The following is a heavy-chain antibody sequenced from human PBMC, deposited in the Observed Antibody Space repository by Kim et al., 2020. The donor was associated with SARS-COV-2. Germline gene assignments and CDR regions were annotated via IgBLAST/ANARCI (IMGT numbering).Heavy chain of an antibody. V-gene: IGHV4-34*01. CDR3: ARGYYDYIWGSSPGDY. CDR1: GGSFSGYY. J-gene: IGHJ4*02. CDR2: INHSGST. D-gene: IGHD3-16*01. Sequence: SETLSLTCAVYGGSFSGYYWSWIRQLPGKGLEWIGEINHSGSTNSNPSLKSRVTISVDTYKNQFSLKLSSVTAADTAVYYCARGYYDYIWGSSPGDYWGQGTLVTVSS.